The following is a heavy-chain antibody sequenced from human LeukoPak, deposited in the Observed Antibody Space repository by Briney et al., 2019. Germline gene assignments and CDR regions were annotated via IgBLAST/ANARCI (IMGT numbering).Heavy chain of an antibody. V-gene: IGHV3-74*01. CDR3: ARDDGVYYDSSGSTLDY. J-gene: IGHJ4*02. D-gene: IGHD3-22*01. CDR1: GFTFRDYW. CDR2: IDDDGRKT. Sequence: GGSLRLSCVVSGFTFRDYWMHWVRQAPGKGLVWVSRIDDDGRKTTYGDSVKGRFTISRDNSKNTLYLQMNSLRAEDTAVYYCARDDGVYYDSSGSTLDYWGQGTLVTVSS.